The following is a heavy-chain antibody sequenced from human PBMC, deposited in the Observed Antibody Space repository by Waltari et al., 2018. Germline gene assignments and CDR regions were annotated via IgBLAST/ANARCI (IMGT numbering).Heavy chain of an antibody. CDR2: IYHSGST. CDR1: GYSISSGYY. D-gene: IGHD6-19*01. Sequence: QVQLQESGPGLVKPSETLSLTCAVSGYSISSGYYWGWLRQPPGKGLEWIGRIYHSGSTYYNPSLKSRVTISVDTSKNQLSLKLSSVTAADTAVYYCASLYSSGCYDYWGQGTLVTVSS. CDR3: ASLYSSGCYDY. V-gene: IGHV4-38-2*01. J-gene: IGHJ4*02.